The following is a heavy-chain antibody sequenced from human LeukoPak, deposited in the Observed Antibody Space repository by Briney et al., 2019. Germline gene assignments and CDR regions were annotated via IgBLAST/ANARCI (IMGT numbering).Heavy chain of an antibody. CDR1: GFTFSSYS. D-gene: IGHD2-2*01. CDR3: ATEKKGAYSSSAGGPFDV. J-gene: IGHJ3*01. Sequence: GGSLRLSCAASGFTFSSYSMNWVRQAPGKGLEWVSYISSSSSTIYYADSVKGRFTISRDNAKNSLYLQMNTLRAVDTAVYYCATEKKGAYSSSAGGPFDVWGQGTMVTVSS. CDR2: ISSSSSTI. V-gene: IGHV3-48*01.